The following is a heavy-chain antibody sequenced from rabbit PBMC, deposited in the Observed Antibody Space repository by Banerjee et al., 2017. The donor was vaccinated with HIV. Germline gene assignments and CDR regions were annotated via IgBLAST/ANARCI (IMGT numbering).Heavy chain of an antibody. CDR2: VDASSSGIT. CDR1: GFTLSSYW. D-gene: IGHD6-1*01. J-gene: IGHJ2*01. V-gene: IGHV1S40*01. CDR3: ARGYSNDDYGFDP. Sequence: QSLEESGGDLVKPGASLTLTCTASGFTLSSYWMCWVRQAPGKGLEWVACVDASSSGITAYATWAKGRFTISKASSTTVTLQMTSLTAADTASYFCARGYSNDDYGFDPWGPGTLVTVS.